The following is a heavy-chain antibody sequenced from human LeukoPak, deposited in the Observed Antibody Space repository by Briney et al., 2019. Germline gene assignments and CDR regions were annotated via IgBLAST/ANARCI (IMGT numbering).Heavy chain of an antibody. Sequence: GGSLRLSCVASGFIFSNYWMIWVRQAPGKGLEWVSYISSSSSTIYYVDSVRGRFTISRDNAKNSVFLQMNSLRDEDTAVYYCARGGYSSGWYVGWGQGTLVTVSS. J-gene: IGHJ4*02. CDR2: ISSSSSTI. CDR1: GFIFSNYW. D-gene: IGHD6-19*01. CDR3: ARGGYSSGWYVG. V-gene: IGHV3-48*02.